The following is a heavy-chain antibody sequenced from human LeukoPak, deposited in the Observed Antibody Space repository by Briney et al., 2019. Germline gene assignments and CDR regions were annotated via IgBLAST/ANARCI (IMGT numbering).Heavy chain of an antibody. Sequence: GASLKISCKGSGSSFISHWIGWVRQVPGKGLEWMGIIYPGDSDTRYSPSFQGQVTISADKSISTAYLQWSSLKASDTAMYYCARSATTELDYFDYWGQGTLVTVSS. CDR3: ARSATTELDYFDY. CDR1: GSSFISHW. J-gene: IGHJ4*02. V-gene: IGHV5-51*01. CDR2: IYPGDSDT. D-gene: IGHD1-1*01.